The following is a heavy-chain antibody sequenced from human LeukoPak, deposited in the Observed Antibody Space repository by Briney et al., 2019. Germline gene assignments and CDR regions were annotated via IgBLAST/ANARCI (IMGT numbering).Heavy chain of an antibody. CDR1: GFTFSTYA. D-gene: IGHD6-19*01. CDR3: VKSGSSGWYVLDY. Sequence: GGSLRLSCAASGFTFSTYAMHWVRQAPGKGLEWVAVISYDGSDKYYADSVKGRFTISRDNSKNTLYLQMNSLRAEDTAMYYCVKSGSSGWYVLDYWGQGTLVTVS. V-gene: IGHV3-30*18. J-gene: IGHJ4*02. CDR2: ISYDGSDK.